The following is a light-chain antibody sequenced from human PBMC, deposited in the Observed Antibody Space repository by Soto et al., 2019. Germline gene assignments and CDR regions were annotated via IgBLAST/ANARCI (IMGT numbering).Light chain of an antibody. CDR3: QQFQSHALT. Sequence: AIQLTQSPSSLSASVGDRVTITCRASQGISSALAWYQHKPGRAPRLLIYDASSLQSGVSSRFSGSGSGTDFTLTISSLQPEDFATYYCQQFQSHALTFGGGTKLEIK. CDR1: QGISSA. V-gene: IGKV1-13*02. J-gene: IGKJ4*01. CDR2: DAS.